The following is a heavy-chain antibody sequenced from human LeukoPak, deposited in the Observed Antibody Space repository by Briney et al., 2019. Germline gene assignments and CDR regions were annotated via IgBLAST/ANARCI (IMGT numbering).Heavy chain of an antibody. Sequence: GGSLRLSCAASGFTFSSYAMHWVRQAPGKGLEWVAVISYDGSNKYYADSVKGRFTISRDNSKNTLYLQMNSLRSEDTAVYYCARDIPLPDIVATAYPGYYFDYWGQGTLVTVSS. CDR2: ISYDGSNK. CDR3: ARDIPLPDIVATAYPGYYFDY. J-gene: IGHJ4*02. CDR1: GFTFSSYA. V-gene: IGHV3-30*04. D-gene: IGHD5-12*01.